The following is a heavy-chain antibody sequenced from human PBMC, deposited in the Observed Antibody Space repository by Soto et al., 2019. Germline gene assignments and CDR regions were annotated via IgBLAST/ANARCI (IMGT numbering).Heavy chain of an antibody. CDR1: GGTFSSYA. V-gene: IGHV1-69*13. J-gene: IGHJ4*02. D-gene: IGHD1-26*01. Sequence: ASVKVSCKASGGTFSSYAISWVRQAPGQGLEWMGGIIPIFGTANYAQKFQGRVTITADESTSTAYMELSSLRSEDTAVYYCARAERWELPWDYWGQGTLVTVSS. CDR2: IIPIFGTA. CDR3: ARAERWELPWDY.